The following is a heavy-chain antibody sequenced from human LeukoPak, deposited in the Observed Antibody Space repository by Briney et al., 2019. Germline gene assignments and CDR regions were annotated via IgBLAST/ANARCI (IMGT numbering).Heavy chain of an antibody. CDR2: IYYSGST. CDR1: GGSISSYY. V-gene: IGHV4-59*01. J-gene: IGHJ1*01. CDR3: ASAPYVGYFQH. Sequence: SETLSLTCTVSGGSISSYYWSWIRQPPGKGLEWIGYIYYSGSTNYNPSLKSRVTISVDTSKNQFSLKLSSVTAADTAVYYCASAPYVGYFQHWGQGTLVTVSS. D-gene: IGHD1-26*01.